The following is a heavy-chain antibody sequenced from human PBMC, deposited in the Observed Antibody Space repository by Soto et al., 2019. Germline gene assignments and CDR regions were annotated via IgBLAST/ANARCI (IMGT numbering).Heavy chain of an antibody. CDR1: GFAFSSNA. D-gene: IGHD2-2*01. Sequence: EVQLAESGGGLVQPGGSLRLSCAASGFAFSSNAMNWVRQAPGKGLEWISYITNGSSSIYYADSVKGRFTISRDNAKTSLYLQMNSLRAEDTAVYYCARGRRSCSSTICPFAAFDSWGQGTVVTVSS. V-gene: IGHV3-48*01. CDR3: ARGRRSCSSTICPFAAFDS. CDR2: ITNGSSSI. J-gene: IGHJ3*02.